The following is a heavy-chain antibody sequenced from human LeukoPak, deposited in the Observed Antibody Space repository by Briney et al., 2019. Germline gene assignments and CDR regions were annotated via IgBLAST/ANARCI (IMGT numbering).Heavy chain of an antibody. V-gene: IGHV4-59*08. CDR3: ARAAAAYYNWFDP. J-gene: IGHJ5*02. D-gene: IGHD2-21*01. Sequence: PSETLSLTCTVSGGSISSYYWSWIRQPPGKGLEWIGYIYYSGSTNYNPSLKSRVTMSVDTSKNQFSLKLSSVTAADTAVYYCARAAAAYYNWFDPWGQGTLITVSS. CDR1: GGSISSYY. CDR2: IYYSGST.